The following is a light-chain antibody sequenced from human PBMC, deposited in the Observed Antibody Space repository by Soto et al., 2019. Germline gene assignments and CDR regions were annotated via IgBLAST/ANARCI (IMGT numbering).Light chain of an antibody. V-gene: IGKV1D-12*01. Sequence: DIQMTQSPSSVSASVGDRVTITCRASQDISRWLVWYQQKPGKAPKLLIYVASSLQSGVPSRFSGSGSGTDFTLTISSLQPEDVAKYYCQHAQSFPPTFGGGTKVEMK. CDR1: QDISRW. CDR3: QHAQSFPPT. CDR2: VAS. J-gene: IGKJ4*01.